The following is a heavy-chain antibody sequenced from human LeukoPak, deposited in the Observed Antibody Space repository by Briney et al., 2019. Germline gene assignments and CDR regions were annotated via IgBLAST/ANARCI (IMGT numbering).Heavy chain of an antibody. CDR1: GGTFHSST. Sequence: GASVKVSCKTSGGTFHSSTFSWVRQAPGQGLEWMGWIIPAIGPPKYSQRFQDRVTITADKSTNTAYMELSSLRSEDTAVYYCTTTNSGWGFDYWGQGTLVTVSS. D-gene: IGHD6-19*01. CDR2: IIPAIGPP. J-gene: IGHJ4*02. CDR3: TTTNSGWGFDY. V-gene: IGHV1-69*08.